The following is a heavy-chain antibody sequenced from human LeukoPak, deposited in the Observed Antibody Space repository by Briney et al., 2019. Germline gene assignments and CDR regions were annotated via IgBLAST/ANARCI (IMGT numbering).Heavy chain of an antibody. CDR1: GGSISSGDYY. V-gene: IGHV4-30-4*08. J-gene: IGHJ6*03. D-gene: IGHD4-17*01. CDR3: ARTFYGDYVDYYYSMDV. CDR2: IYYSGNT. Sequence: SETLSLTCTVSGGSISSGDYYWSWIRQPPGKGLEWIGYIYYSGNTYYNPTLKSGVTISVDTSKNQFSLKLSSVTAADTAVYYCARTFYGDYVDYYYSMDVWGKGTTVTVSS.